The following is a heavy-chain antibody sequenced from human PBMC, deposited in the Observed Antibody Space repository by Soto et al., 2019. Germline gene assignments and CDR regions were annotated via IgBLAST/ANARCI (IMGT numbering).Heavy chain of an antibody. J-gene: IGHJ4*02. CDR3: AKDRYFDSYYLDS. CDR2: MSYDGNQK. D-gene: IGHD3-9*01. CDR1: GFTFSRYA. Sequence: GGSLRLSCAASGFTFSRYAIHWVRQAPGKGLEWVTVMSYDGNQKHYADSVRGRFTVSRDDSENTVFLQMTSLRPEDTATYYCAKDRYFDSYYLDSWGQGTLVTVSS. V-gene: IGHV3-30-3*01.